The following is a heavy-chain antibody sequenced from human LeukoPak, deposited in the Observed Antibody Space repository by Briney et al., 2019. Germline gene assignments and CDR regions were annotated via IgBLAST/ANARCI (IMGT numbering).Heavy chain of an antibody. Sequence: SETLSLTCAVYGGSFSGYYWSWIRQPPGKGLEWIGEINHSGSTNHNPSLKSRVTISVDTSKNQFSLKLSSVTAADTAVYYCARLPLRWYGWFDPWGQGTLVTVSS. CDR3: ARLPLRWYGWFDP. J-gene: IGHJ5*02. D-gene: IGHD4-23*01. V-gene: IGHV4-34*01. CDR2: INHSGST. CDR1: GGSFSGYY.